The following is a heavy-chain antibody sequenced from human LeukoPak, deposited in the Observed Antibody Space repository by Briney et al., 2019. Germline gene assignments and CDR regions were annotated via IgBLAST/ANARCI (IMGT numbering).Heavy chain of an antibody. D-gene: IGHD3-10*01. V-gene: IGHV4-28*06. CDR1: GYSISSSNW. CDR2: IYYSGST. CDR3: ARRGSGSYYNAFDY. Sequence: PSDTLSLTCAVSGYSISSSNWWGWIRQPPGKGLEWIGYIYYSGSTNYNPSLKSRVTMSVDTSKNQFSLKLSSVTALDTAVYYCARRGSGSYYNAFDYWGQGTLVTVSS. J-gene: IGHJ4*02.